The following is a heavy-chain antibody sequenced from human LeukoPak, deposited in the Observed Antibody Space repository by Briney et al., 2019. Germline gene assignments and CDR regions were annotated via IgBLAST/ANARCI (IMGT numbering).Heavy chain of an antibody. D-gene: IGHD3-10*01. J-gene: IGHJ3*01. V-gene: IGHV3-7*01. Sequence: PGGSLRLSCAASGFTFSDYYMSWIRQAPGKGLEWVANTKQDGSEKYYVDSVKGRFTISRDNARNSLYLQMNSLRVEDTAVYYCARGAYYYNSGDAFDVWGQGTMVTVSS. CDR2: TKQDGSEK. CDR3: ARGAYYYNSGDAFDV. CDR1: GFTFSDYY.